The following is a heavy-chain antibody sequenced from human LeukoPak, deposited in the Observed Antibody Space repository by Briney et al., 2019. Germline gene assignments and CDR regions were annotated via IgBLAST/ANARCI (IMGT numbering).Heavy chain of an antibody. CDR2: INPNSGGT. CDR1: GYTFTGYY. D-gene: IGHD3-10*01. Sequence: ASVKASCKASGYTFTGYYMHWVRQAPGQGLEWMGWINPNSGGTNYAQKFQGRVTMTRDTSISTAYMELSRLRSDDTAVYYCGTGGSGSYYITDYWGQGTLVTVSS. J-gene: IGHJ4*02. CDR3: GTGGSGSYYITDY. V-gene: IGHV1-2*02.